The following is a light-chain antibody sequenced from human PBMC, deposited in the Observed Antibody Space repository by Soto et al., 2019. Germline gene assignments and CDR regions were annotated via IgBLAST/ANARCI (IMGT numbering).Light chain of an antibody. CDR1: QSVSSSY. CDR2: GAS. V-gene: IGKV3-20*01. Sequence: VLTQSPGTLPLSPGERATLSCRASQSVSSSYLAWYQQKPGQAPRLLIYGASSRATGIPDRFSGSGSGTDFTLTISRLEPEDFAVYYCQQYGSSPPTFGQGTRLEIK. J-gene: IGKJ5*01. CDR3: QQYGSSPPT.